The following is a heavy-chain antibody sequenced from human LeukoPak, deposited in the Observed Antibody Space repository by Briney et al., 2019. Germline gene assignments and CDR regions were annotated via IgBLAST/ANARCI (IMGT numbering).Heavy chain of an antibody. Sequence: SETLSLTCTVSGGSISSYYWSWIRQPPGKGLEWIGYIYYSGGTNYNPSLKSRVTISVDTSKNQFSLKLNSVADADTAVYYCARGGYYTLEYYYYMDVWGKGTTVTVSS. D-gene: IGHD3-22*01. CDR1: GGSISSYY. J-gene: IGHJ6*03. V-gene: IGHV4-59*01. CDR3: ARGGYYTLEYYYYMDV. CDR2: IYYSGGT.